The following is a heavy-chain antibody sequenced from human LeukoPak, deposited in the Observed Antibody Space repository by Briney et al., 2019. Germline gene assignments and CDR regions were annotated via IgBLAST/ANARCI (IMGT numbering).Heavy chain of an antibody. Sequence: ASVKVSCKASGYTFTGYYIHWVRQAPGQGLEWMGWINPNSGDTNYAQKFQGRVTMTRDTSISTAYMELSRLRSDDTAVYYCARDKSGSSGWYSYFDYWGQGTLVTVS. J-gene: IGHJ4*02. CDR2: INPNSGDT. D-gene: IGHD6-19*01. CDR3: ARDKSGSSGWYSYFDY. V-gene: IGHV1-2*02. CDR1: GYTFTGYY.